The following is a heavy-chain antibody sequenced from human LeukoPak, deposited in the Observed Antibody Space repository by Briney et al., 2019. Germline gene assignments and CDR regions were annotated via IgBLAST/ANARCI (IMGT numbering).Heavy chain of an antibody. CDR3: AKDIKWELMTYYYYYMDV. Sequence: GTLRLSCAASGLTFSSYGMSWVRQAPGKGLEWVSAVSDSGGSTYYADSVKGRFTISRDNSKNTLYLQMNSLRAEDTAVYYCAKDIKWELMTYYYYYMDVWGKGTTVTISS. J-gene: IGHJ6*03. V-gene: IGHV3-23*01. D-gene: IGHD1-26*01. CDR1: GLTFSSYG. CDR2: VSDSGGST.